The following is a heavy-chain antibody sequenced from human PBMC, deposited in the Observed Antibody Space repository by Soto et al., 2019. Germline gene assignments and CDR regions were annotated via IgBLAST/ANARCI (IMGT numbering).Heavy chain of an antibody. CDR1: GFTFSNYA. CDR3: ARVPCRSGGEHYGMDV. J-gene: IGHJ6*02. V-gene: IGHV3-23*01. CDR2: ISGRTSST. Sequence: EVQLLESGGGLVQPGGSLRLSCAASGFTFSNYAMSWVRQAPGEGLEWVSSISGRTSSTYYADSVKGRFTISRDNSQNTLYLQMNTLRAEDTAIYGCARVPCRSGGEHYGMDVWGQGSTVTVSS. D-gene: IGHD2-21*01.